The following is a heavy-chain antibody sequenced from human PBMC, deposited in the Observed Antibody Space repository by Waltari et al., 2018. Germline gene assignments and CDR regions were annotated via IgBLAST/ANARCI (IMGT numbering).Heavy chain of an antibody. V-gene: IGHV4-59*01. D-gene: IGHD4-17*01. J-gene: IGHJ4*02. Sequence: QVQLQESGPGLVKPSETLSLTCTVSGGSLSLYYWSWIRQPPGKGLEWIGDMHYSGSTNYDPSLQSRVTISGHKSKNQFSLKLTSLTAADTAVYYCASALYGGKVFDYWGQGTLVTVSS. CDR2: MHYSGST. CDR3: ASALYGGKVFDY. CDR1: GGSLSLYY.